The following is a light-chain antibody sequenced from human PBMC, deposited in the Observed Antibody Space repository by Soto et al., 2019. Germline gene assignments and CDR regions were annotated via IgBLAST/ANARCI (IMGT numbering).Light chain of an antibody. V-gene: IGKV3-20*01. CDR3: QQYGSSPQMCT. J-gene: IGKJ2*02. CDR2: GAS. Sequence: EIVLTQSPGTLSLSPGERATLSCRASQSVSSTYLAWYQKKLGQAPRLLIYGASSRATGIPDRFSGSGSGTDFTLTISRLEPEDFAVYYCQQYGSSPQMCTFGQGTKLEIK. CDR1: QSVSSTY.